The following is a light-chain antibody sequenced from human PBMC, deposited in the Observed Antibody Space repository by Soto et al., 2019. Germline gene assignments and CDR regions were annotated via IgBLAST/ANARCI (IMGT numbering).Light chain of an antibody. CDR2: GAS. V-gene: IGKV3-20*01. Sequence: EIVLTQSTGTLSLSPGERATLSCRASQSVTNRYLAWYRQKPGQAPRLVIFGASIRDTGIPDRFSGSGSGTDFPLTINRLEPEDFAVYYCQQYGSSPGTVGKGTKVDSK. J-gene: IGKJ1*01. CDR3: QQYGSSPGT. CDR1: QSVTNRY.